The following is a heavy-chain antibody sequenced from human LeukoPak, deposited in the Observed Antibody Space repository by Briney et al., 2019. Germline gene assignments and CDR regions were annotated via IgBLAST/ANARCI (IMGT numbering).Heavy chain of an antibody. J-gene: IGHJ4*02. Sequence: PGGSLRLSCAASGFNFNNFAMSWDRQAPGKGLEWLSAMTGPADTTYYAESVKGRFTISRDYSKSMVFLQMNSLRVEDTAIYYCAKGAEIDHWGQGTLVTVSS. CDR3: AKGAEIDH. CDR1: GFNFNNFA. CDR2: MTGPADTT. V-gene: IGHV3-23*01.